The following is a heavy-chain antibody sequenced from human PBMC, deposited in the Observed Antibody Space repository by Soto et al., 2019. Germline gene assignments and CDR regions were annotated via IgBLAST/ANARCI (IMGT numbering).Heavy chain of an antibody. CDR3: ARPYGSGSYRGPFDY. Sequence: QVQLVESGGGVVQPGRSLRLSCAASGFTFSSYGMHWVRQAPGKGLEWVAVIWYDGSNKYYADSVKGRFTISRDNSRSTLYLQVNSLRAEDTAVYYCARPYGSGSYRGPFDYWGQGTLVTVSS. D-gene: IGHD3-10*01. CDR2: IWYDGSNK. V-gene: IGHV3-33*01. J-gene: IGHJ4*02. CDR1: GFTFSSYG.